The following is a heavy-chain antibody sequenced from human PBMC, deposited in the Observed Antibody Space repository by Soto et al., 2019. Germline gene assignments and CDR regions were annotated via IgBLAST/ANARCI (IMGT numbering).Heavy chain of an antibody. Sequence: QVQLVQSGAEVKKPGSSVKVSCKASGGTFSSYAISWERQAPGQGLEWMGGIIPIFGTANCAQKFQGRVPINADKDTSTRHMGLSSLSSEDKSGYYCARDQGGYRGYDDDYYGMDVWCQGTTGTVSS. D-gene: IGHD5-12*01. J-gene: IGHJ6*02. CDR2: IIPIFGTA. CDR3: ARDQGGYRGYDDDYYGMDV. V-gene: IGHV1-69*06. CDR1: GGTFSSYA.